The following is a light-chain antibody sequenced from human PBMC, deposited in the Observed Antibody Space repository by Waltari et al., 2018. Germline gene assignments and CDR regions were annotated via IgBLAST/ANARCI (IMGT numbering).Light chain of an antibody. CDR1: QGITNS. CDR2: AAS. CDR3: QQLKSYPLT. V-gene: IGKV1-16*01. Sequence: DIQMTQSPSSLSASVGDRVNITCRASQGITNSLAWFQKKPGEAPRSLIYAASTLQSGVPSRFSGSGSGTDFTLTISSLQPEDSATYYCQQLKSYPLTFGGGTKVEI. J-gene: IGKJ4*01.